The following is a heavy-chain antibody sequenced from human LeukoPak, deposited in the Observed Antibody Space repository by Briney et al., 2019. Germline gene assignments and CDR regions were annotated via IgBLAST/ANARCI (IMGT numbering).Heavy chain of an antibody. D-gene: IGHD3-22*01. CDR3: VRGPRYYDPVLDL. CDR1: GYTFSDYA. J-gene: IGHJ5*02. CDR2: ISSYNGNT. V-gene: IGHV1-18*01. Sequence: ASVKVSCKASGYTFSDYAITWVRQAPAQGLEWMGWISSYNGNTNYAQKIQDRVTLTTDTSTSTAYMEVRSLRSDDKALYYCVRGPRYYDPVLDLWGQGTLVTVSS.